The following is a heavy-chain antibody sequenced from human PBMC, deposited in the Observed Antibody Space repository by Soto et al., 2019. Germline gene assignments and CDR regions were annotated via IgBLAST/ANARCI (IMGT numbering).Heavy chain of an antibody. D-gene: IGHD2-2*01. CDR1: GFTFSSYS. J-gene: IGHJ6*03. CDR2: ISSSSSYI. V-gene: IGHV3-21*01. CDR3: ARADIVVVPADLWHYYYMDV. Sequence: GGSLRLSCAASGFTFSSYSMTWVRQAPGKGLEWVSSISSSSSYIYYADSVKGRFTISRDNAKNSLYLQMNSLRAEDTAVYYCARADIVVVPADLWHYYYMDVWGKGTTVTVSS.